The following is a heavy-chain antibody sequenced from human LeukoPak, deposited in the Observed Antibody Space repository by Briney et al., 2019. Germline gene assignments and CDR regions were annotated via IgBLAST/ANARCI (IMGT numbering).Heavy chain of an antibody. CDR2: ISSSSSYI. D-gene: IGHD3-3*01. V-gene: IGHV3-21*04. CDR3: AKDRFYDFWSGYDY. J-gene: IGHJ4*02. CDR1: GFTFSSYS. Sequence: PGGSLRLSCAASGFTFSSYSMNWVRQAPGKGLEWVSSISSSSSYIYYADSVKGRFTISRDNSKNTLYLQMNSLRAEDTAVYYCAKDRFYDFWSGYDYWGQGTLVTVSS.